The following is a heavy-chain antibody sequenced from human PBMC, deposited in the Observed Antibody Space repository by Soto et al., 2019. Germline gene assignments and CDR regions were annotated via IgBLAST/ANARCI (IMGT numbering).Heavy chain of an antibody. J-gene: IGHJ6*03. D-gene: IGHD3-10*01. CDR2: ISSSGSTI. V-gene: IGHV3-11*01. CDR3: ARDSLGVRGVIFDYYYYMDV. CDR1: GFTLSDYY. Sequence: RGSLRLSCAASGFTLSDYYMSWIRQAPGKGLEWVSYISSSGSTIYYADSVKGRFTISRDNAKNSLYLQMNSLRAEDTAVYYCARDSLGVRGVIFDYYYYMDVWGKGTTVNVSS.